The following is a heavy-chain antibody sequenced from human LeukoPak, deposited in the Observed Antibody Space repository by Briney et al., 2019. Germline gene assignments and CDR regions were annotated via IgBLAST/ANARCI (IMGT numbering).Heavy chain of an antibody. CDR3: ARLITGTTTAFDI. CDR2: VYTSGST. D-gene: IGHD1-7*01. V-gene: IGHV4-4*07. CDR1: GGSISGYY. Sequence: SETLSLTCSVSGGSISGYYWTWIRQPAGKGLEWIGRVYTSGSTHYNPSLKTRLTMSVDTSKNQFSLKLSSVTAADTAVYYCARLITGTTTAFDIWGQGTMVTVSS. J-gene: IGHJ3*02.